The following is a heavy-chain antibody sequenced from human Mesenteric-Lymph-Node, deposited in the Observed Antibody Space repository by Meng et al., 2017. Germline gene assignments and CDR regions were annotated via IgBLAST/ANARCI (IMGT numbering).Heavy chain of an antibody. Sequence: QVQLQQWGAGLVKPSGTLSLTCNVSGVPIISTNWWSWVRQPPGKGLEWIGEIYYTGSTNYSPSLESRITISVDTSKNQFSLKLSSVTAADTAVYYCARSDTITRREWGPGTLVTVSS. CDR3: ARSDTITRRE. CDR2: IYYTGST. D-gene: IGHD5-12*01. V-gene: IGHV4-4*02. CDR1: GVPIISTNW. J-gene: IGHJ4*02.